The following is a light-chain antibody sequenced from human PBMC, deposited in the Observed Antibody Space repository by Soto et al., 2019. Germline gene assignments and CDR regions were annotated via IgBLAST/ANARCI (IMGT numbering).Light chain of an antibody. V-gene: IGKV1-5*01. J-gene: IGKJ1*01. Sequence: DIQMTQSPSSVSASVGDRVPITCRASQSISSWLAWYQQKPGKAPNLLIYDASSLESGVPSRFSGSGSGTEFPLTICSLQPDDFATYYCQQYNSYSRTFGQGTKVDI. CDR1: QSISSW. CDR3: QQYNSYSRT. CDR2: DAS.